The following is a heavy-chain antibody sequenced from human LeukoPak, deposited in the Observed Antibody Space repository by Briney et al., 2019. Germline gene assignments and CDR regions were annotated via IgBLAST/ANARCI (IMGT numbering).Heavy chain of an antibody. CDR2: IYYSGRT. D-gene: IGHD5-24*01. Sequence: PSETLSLTCTVSGGSISSTTHYWGWIRQPPGKGLEWTGSIYYSGRTYYDPSLKSRVTISVDTSKNQFSLKLSSVTATDTAVYYCARRCTSIDGYKIDYWGQGTLVTVAS. V-gene: IGHV4-39*01. J-gene: IGHJ4*02. CDR3: ARRCTSIDGYKIDY. CDR1: GGSISSTTHY.